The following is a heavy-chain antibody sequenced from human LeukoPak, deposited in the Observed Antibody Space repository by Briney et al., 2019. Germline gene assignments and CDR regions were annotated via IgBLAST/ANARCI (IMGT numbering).Heavy chain of an antibody. CDR1: GFTFSSYA. J-gene: IGHJ4*02. Sequence: GSLRLSCAASGFTFSSYAMSWVRQAPGKGLEWVSAISGSGGSTYCADSVKGRFTISRDNSKNTLYLQMNSLRAEDTAVYYCAKDSAVGRWTYFDYWGRGTLVTVSS. CDR2: ISGSGGST. V-gene: IGHV3-23*01. D-gene: IGHD6-19*01. CDR3: AKDSAVGRWTYFDY.